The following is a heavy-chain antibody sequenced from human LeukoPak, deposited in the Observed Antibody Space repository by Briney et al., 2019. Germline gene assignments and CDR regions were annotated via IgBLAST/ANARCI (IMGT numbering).Heavy chain of an antibody. CDR1: GGSFSGYY. D-gene: IGHD5-12*01. Sequence: SETLSLTCAVYGGSFSGYYWSWIRQPPGKGLEWIGEINHSGSTNYNPSLKSRVTISVDTSKNQFSLKLSSVTAADTAVYYCARDQSGYDFSSWFDPWGQGTLVTVSS. CDR2: INHSGST. CDR3: ARDQSGYDFSSWFDP. J-gene: IGHJ5*02. V-gene: IGHV4-34*01.